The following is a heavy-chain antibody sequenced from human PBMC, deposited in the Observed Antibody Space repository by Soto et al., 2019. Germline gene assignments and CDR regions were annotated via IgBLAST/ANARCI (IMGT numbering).Heavy chain of an antibody. CDR2: IYYSGTT. CDR3: VCLSTYSYTMDV. J-gene: IGHJ6*02. V-gene: IGHV4-39*01. D-gene: IGHD3-16*02. CDR1: GGPISGSTYY. Sequence: SETLSLTCTVSGGPISGSTYYWGWIRQPPGKGLEWIGNIYYSGTTYYNPSLKSRVTISVDTSKNQFSLRVTSVTAADTSIYYCVCLSTYSYTMDVWGQGTTVTVSS.